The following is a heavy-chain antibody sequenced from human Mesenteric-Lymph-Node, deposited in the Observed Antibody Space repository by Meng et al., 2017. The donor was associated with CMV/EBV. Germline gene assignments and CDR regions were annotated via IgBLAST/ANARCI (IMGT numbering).Heavy chain of an antibody. J-gene: IGHJ4*02. Sequence: SETLSLTCTVSGGSISSYYWSWIRQPPGKGLEWIGYIYYSGSTNYNPSLKSRVTISVDTSKNQFSLKLSSVTAADTAVYYCARGFRDCSTFVCAHYLDFWGQGALVTVSS. V-gene: IGHV4-59*01. D-gene: IGHD2/OR15-2a*01. CDR2: IYYSGST. CDR1: GGSISSYY. CDR3: ARGFRDCSTFVCAHYLDF.